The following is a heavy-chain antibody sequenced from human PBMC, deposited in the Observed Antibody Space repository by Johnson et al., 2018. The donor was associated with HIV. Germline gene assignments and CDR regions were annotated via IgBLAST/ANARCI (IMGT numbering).Heavy chain of an antibody. CDR2: ISSSGSTI. D-gene: IGHD6-13*01. V-gene: IGHV3-11*04. Sequence: QVQLVESGGGLVKPGGSLRLSCAASGFTFSDYYMSWIRQAPGKGLEWVSYISSSGSTIYYADSVKGRFTISRDNSKNTLYLQMNSLRAEDTAVYYCASIPARWYLNDAFDIWGQGTMVTVSS. CDR3: ASIPARWYLNDAFDI. CDR1: GFTFSDYY. J-gene: IGHJ3*02.